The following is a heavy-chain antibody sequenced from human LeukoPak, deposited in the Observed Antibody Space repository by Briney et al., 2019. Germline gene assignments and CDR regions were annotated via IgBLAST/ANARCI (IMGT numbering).Heavy chain of an antibody. V-gene: IGHV3-21*01. D-gene: IGHD3-9*01. Sequence: GGSLRLSCAASGITFSGYSMNWVRQAPGKGLEWVSSISGSGESIYYADSVKGRFTISRDNARNSLYLQMDSLRAEDTAVYYCARANPPAISFFNYWGQGTLVTVSS. CDR2: ISGSGESI. CDR3: ARANPPAISFFNY. J-gene: IGHJ4*02. CDR1: GITFSGYS.